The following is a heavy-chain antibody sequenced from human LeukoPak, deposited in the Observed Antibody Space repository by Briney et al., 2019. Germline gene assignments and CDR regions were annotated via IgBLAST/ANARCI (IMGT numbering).Heavy chain of an antibody. CDR2: MHHDGSA. CDR1: GGSITTRNF. J-gene: IGHJ5*02. V-gene: IGHV4-4*02. D-gene: IGHD5-12*01. Sequence: SGTLSLTCAVSGGSITTRNFWSWVRQPPGKGLEWIAEMHHDGSANYNPSLKSRVSMSVDKSKNHFSLRLTSVTAADTAVYYCARHSTQWLLSGDRLNWFDPWGQGTLVTVSS. CDR3: ARHSTQWLLSGDRLNWFDP.